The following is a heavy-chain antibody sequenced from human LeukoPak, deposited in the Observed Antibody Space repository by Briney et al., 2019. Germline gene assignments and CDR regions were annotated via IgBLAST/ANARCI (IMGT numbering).Heavy chain of an antibody. J-gene: IGHJ4*02. D-gene: IGHD1-1*01. CDR3: ANNYYFDY. CDR2: IYYSGST. Sequence: PSETLSLTCTVSGGSISSSSYYWGWIRQPPGKGLEWIGSIYYSGSTYYNPSLKSRVTISVDTSKNQFSLKLSSATAADTAVYYCANNYYFDYWGQGTLVTVSS. CDR1: GGSISSSSYY. V-gene: IGHV4-39*01.